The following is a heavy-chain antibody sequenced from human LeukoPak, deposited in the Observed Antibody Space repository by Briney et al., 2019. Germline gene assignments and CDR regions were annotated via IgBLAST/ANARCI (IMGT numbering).Heavy chain of an antibody. CDR3: ARWRGSGWSFDF. J-gene: IGHJ4*02. V-gene: IGHV1-2*06. Sequence: GASVKVSCKASGYTFTGYYIHWVRQAPGQGLEWMGRIYPYSGDTDYAQKFQGRVTMTRDTSVSTAYKELSSLRSDDTAAYFCARWRGSGWSFDFWGQGTLVTVSS. CDR1: GYTFTGYY. CDR2: IYPYSGDT. D-gene: IGHD6-13*01.